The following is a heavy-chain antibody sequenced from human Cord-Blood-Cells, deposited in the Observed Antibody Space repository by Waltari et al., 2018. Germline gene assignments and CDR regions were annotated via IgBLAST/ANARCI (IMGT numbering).Heavy chain of an antibody. CDR3: ARDGAYCGGDCSYYYYYYYMDV. CDR1: GYTFTSYY. D-gene: IGHD2-21*01. CDR2: INPSGGST. J-gene: IGHJ6*03. Sequence: QVQLVQSGAEVKKPGASVKVSCKASGYTFTSYYMHWVRQAPGHGLEWMGIINPSGGSTSYAQKFQGRVTMTRDTSTSTVYMELSSLRSEDTAVYYCARDGAYCGGDCSYYYYYYYMDVWGKGTTVTVSS. V-gene: IGHV1-46*01.